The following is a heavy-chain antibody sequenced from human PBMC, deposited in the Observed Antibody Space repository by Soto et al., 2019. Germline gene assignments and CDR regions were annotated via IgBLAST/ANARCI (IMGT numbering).Heavy chain of an antibody. CDR3: ARGATMVRGVPYYYYGMDV. Sequence: GASVKVSCKASGYTFTSYAMHWVRQAPGQRLEWMGWINAGNGNTKYSQKFQGRVTITRDTSASTAYMELSSLRSEDTAVYYCARGATMVRGVPYYYYGMDVWGQGTTVTVS. J-gene: IGHJ6*02. CDR1: GYTFTSYA. V-gene: IGHV1-3*01. CDR2: INAGNGNT. D-gene: IGHD3-10*01.